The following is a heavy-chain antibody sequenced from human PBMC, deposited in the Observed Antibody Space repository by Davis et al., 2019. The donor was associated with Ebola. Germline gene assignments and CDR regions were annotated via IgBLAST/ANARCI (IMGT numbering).Heavy chain of an antibody. V-gene: IGHV3-11*06. J-gene: IGHJ6*03. Sequence: LSLTCAVSGGSFSGYYWGWVRQAPGKGLEWVSYISSSSSYTNYADSVKGRFTISRDNAKNSLYLQMNSLRAEDTAVYYCARAERDTAMVTSYYYMDVWGKGTTVTVSS. CDR3: ARAERDTAMVTSYYYMDV. CDR1: GGSFSGYY. CDR2: ISSSSSYT. D-gene: IGHD5-18*01.